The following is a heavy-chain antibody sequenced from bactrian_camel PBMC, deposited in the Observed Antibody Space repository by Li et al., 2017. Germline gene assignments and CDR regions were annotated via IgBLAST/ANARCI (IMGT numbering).Heavy chain of an antibody. CDR3: AAEPCLGWAPLSFRFFARPF. CDR2: ISPGGQRT. D-gene: IGHD5*01. CDR1: GSIDRC. Sequence: HVQLVESGGGSVQAGGSLRLSCVVSGSIDRCMGWFRLLPGKEREAVAAISPGGQRTYYADSVKGRFTISRDNSKLSDNSEVTMWLQMNSLKPEDTAMYYCAAEPCLGWAPLSFRFFARPFWGQGTQVTVS. J-gene: IGHJ4*01. V-gene: IGHV3S54*01.